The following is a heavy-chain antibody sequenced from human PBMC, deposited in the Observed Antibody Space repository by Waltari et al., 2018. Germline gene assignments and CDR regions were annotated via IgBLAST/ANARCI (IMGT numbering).Heavy chain of an antibody. D-gene: IGHD1-26*01. CDR3: ARGKYQYGGNYFMF. J-gene: IGHJ4*02. Sequence: QVQLQQWGAGLLKPSETLSLTCAVYGGPFSGCYWSWLRQPPGKGLEWIGEINHSGNTNYNPSLKSRVTISGDTSKNQFSLHLSSVTAADTAVYFCARGKYQYGGNYFMFWDQGALVTVSS. V-gene: IGHV4-34*01. CDR2: INHSGNT. CDR1: GGPFSGCY.